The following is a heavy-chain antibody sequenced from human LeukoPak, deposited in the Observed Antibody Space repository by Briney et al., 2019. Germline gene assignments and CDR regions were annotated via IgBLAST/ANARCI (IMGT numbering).Heavy chain of an antibody. CDR2: ISAYNGNT. CDR1: GYTFTSYG. V-gene: IGHV1-18*01. CDR3: ARAVIGYSYGYYKDYYYGMDV. J-gene: IGHJ6*02. D-gene: IGHD5-18*01. Sequence: GASVKVSCTASGYTFTSYGISWVRQAPGQGLEWMGWISAYNGNTNYAQKLQGRVTMTTDTSTSTAYMELRSLRSDDTAVYYCARAVIGYSYGYYKDYYYGMDVWGQGTTVTVSS.